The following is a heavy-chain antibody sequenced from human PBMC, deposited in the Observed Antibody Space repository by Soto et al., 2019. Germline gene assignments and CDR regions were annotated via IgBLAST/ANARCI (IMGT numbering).Heavy chain of an antibody. J-gene: IGHJ4*02. CDR3: AKDLLTRILGATSALDF. CDR1: GFTVSSNY. D-gene: IGHD1-26*01. CDR2: IYSGGST. Sequence: GGSLRLSCAASGFTVSSNYMSWVRQAPGKGLEWVSVIYSGGSTYYADSVQGRFTIYRDNSRNLLYLQMNSLRVDDTAVYYCAKDLLTRILGATSALDFWGQGTLVTVSS. V-gene: IGHV3-53*01.